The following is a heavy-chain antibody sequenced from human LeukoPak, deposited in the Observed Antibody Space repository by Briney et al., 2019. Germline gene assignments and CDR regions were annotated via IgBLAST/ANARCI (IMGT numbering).Heavy chain of an antibody. CDR2: IYYSGST. J-gene: IGHJ5*02. CDR3: ALRGTAHNWFDP. V-gene: IGHV4-59*01. Sequence: PSETLSLTCTVSGGSISSYYWSWIRQPPGKGLEWIGYIYYSGSTDYNPSLKSRVTISVDTSKNQFSLKLSSVTAADTAVYYCALRGTAHNWFDPWGQGTLVTVSS. CDR1: GGSISSYY. D-gene: IGHD5-18*01.